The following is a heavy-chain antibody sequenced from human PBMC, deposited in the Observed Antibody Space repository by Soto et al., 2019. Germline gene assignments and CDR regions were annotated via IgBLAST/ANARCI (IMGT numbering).Heavy chain of an antibody. D-gene: IGHD3-10*01. CDR3: TRDWEITVSTWSFGGF. Sequence: QVQLVQSGAEVKKPGSSVKVSCKASGGTFSPYTINWVRQAPGQGLEWMGRIIPFHGVTNYAQKFQARVTITEDKSTSTASRELSGLRFEDTAMYYCTRDWEITVSTWSFGGFWGRGTLVTVSS. CDR1: GGTFSPYT. V-gene: IGHV1-69*08. J-gene: IGHJ4*02. CDR2: IIPFHGVT.